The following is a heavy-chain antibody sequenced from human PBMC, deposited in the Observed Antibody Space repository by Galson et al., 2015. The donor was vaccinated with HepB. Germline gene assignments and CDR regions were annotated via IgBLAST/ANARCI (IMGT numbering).Heavy chain of an antibody. V-gene: IGHV3-30*02. D-gene: IGHD6-13*01. CDR3: AKDRVAAAGIIDY. Sequence: SLRLSCAASGFTFSSYGMHWVRQAPGKGLEWVAFIRYDGSNKYYADSVKGRFTISRDNSKNTLYLQMNSLRAEDTAVYYCAKDRVAAAGIIDYWGQGTLVTVSS. CDR1: GFTFSSYG. CDR2: IRYDGSNK. J-gene: IGHJ4*02.